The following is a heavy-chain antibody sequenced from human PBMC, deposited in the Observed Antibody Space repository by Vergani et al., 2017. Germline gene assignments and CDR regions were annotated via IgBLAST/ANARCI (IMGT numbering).Heavy chain of an antibody. V-gene: IGHV3-9*03. D-gene: IGHD6-13*01. J-gene: IGHJ4*02. CDR2: ISWNSGSI. CDR1: GFTFDDYA. Sequence: EVQLVESGGGLVQPGRSLRLSCAASGFTFDDYAMHWVRQAPGKGLEWVSGISWNSGSIGYADSVKGRFTISRDNAKNSLYLQMNSLRAEDMALYYCVKGHLPGIAAADPLYYFDYWGQGTLVTVSS. CDR3: VKGHLPGIAAADPLYYFDY.